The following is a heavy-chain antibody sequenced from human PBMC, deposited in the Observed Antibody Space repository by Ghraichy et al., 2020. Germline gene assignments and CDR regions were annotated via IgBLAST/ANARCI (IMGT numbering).Heavy chain of an antibody. CDR3: ARDYPQVDY. CDR1: GGSISSYY. V-gene: IGHV4-59*01. J-gene: IGHJ4*02. CDR2: IYYSGST. Sequence: ETLSLTCTVSGGSISSYYWSWIRQPPGKGLEWIGYIYYSGSTNYNPSLKSRVTISVDTSKNQFSLKLSSVTAADTAVYYCARDYPQVDYWGQGTLVTVSS.